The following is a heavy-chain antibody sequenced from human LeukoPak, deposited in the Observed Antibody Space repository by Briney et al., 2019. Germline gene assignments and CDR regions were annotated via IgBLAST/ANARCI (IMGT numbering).Heavy chain of an antibody. V-gene: IGHV4-59*01. CDR3: ARSVPQPIAARPSYAFDI. CDR1: GGSISSYY. CDR2: NYYSGST. J-gene: IGHJ3*02. D-gene: IGHD6-6*01. Sequence: SETLSLTCTVSGGSISSYYWSWIRQPPGKGLQWIGYNYYSGSTNYNPSLKSRVTISVDTSKNQFSLKLSSVTAADTAVYYCARSVPQPIAARPSYAFDIWGQGTMVTVSS.